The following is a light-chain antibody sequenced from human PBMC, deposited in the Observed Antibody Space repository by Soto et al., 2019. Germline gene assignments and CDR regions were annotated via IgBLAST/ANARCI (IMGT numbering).Light chain of an antibody. Sequence: QSALTQPPSASGSPGQSVTISCTGTSSDVGGYNYVSWYQQHPGKAPKLMIYEVSKRPSGVPDRVSGSKSGNTASLTVSGLQAEDEADYYCSSYAGSTPVFGGGTKLTVL. J-gene: IGLJ2*01. CDR3: SSYAGSTPV. CDR1: SSDVGGYNY. V-gene: IGLV2-8*01. CDR2: EVS.